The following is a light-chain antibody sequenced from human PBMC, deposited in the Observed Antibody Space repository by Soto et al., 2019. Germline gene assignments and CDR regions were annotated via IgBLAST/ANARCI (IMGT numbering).Light chain of an antibody. CDR1: QSVSSK. Sequence: EIVMTQSPATLSVSPGERATLSCRASQSVSSKLAWYQQKPGQGPRLLIYGASTRATGIPARFSGSGSGTEFTLSISSLQSEDFATYYCLQDYNYPYTFGQGTKLEIK. CDR2: GAS. V-gene: IGKV3-15*01. CDR3: LQDYNYPYT. J-gene: IGKJ2*01.